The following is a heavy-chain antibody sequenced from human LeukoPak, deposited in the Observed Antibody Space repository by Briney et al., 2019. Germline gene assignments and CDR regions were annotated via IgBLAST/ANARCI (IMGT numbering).Heavy chain of an antibody. CDR1: GGSISSYY. V-gene: IGHV4-59*06. J-gene: IGHJ4*02. CDR3: ARDRCSSTSCYHDY. Sequence: SETLSLTCTVSGGSISSYYWSWIRQPPGKGLEWIGYIYYSGSTYYNPSLKSRVTISVDTSKNQFSLKLSSVTAADTAVYYCARDRCSSTSCYHDYWGQGTLVTVSS. D-gene: IGHD2-2*01. CDR2: IYYSGST.